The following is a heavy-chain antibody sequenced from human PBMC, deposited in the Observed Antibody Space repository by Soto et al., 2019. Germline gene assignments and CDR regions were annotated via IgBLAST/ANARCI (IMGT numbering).Heavy chain of an antibody. Sequence: SETLSLTCAVYGGSFSDHYWSWIRQPPGKGLEWIGEINHSGSTNYNPSLKSRVTISVDTSKNQFSLKLSSVTAADTAVYYCARERGVLLWFGEPWFDPWGQGTLDTVSS. CDR3: ARERGVLLWFGEPWFDP. J-gene: IGHJ5*02. CDR1: GGSFSDHY. D-gene: IGHD3-10*01. V-gene: IGHV4-34*01. CDR2: INHSGST.